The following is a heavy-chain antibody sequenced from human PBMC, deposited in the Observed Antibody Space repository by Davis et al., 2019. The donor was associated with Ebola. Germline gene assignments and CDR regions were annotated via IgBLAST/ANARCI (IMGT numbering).Heavy chain of an antibody. CDR2: ISGYNGHT. CDR3: ARAQFPTTSDH. CDR1: GYTFTSYG. J-gene: IGHJ4*02. V-gene: IGHV1-18*04. Sequence: ASVKVSCKTSGYTFTSYGIIWVRQAPGQGLEWMGWISGYNGHTKYREDVQDRVTMTTDTSTSTAYMEVGSLRSDDTAVYYCARAQFPTTSDHWGQGTLVTVSS. D-gene: IGHD1-1*01.